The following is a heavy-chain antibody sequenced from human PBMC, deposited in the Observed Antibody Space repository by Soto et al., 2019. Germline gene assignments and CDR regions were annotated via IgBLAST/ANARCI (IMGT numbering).Heavy chain of an antibody. D-gene: IGHD6-19*01. CDR1: GFMFSDYG. J-gene: IGHJ4*02. CDR2: IWYDGNYK. CDR3: AREGAVAGSQDF. Sequence: GSLRLSCAASGFMFSDYGMHWVRQAPGKGLEWVAIIWYDGNYKYYSESAKGRFTISRDNSNNTLYLQMNNLRVEDTAVYFCAREGAVAGSQDFWGQGTLVTV. V-gene: IGHV3-33*01.